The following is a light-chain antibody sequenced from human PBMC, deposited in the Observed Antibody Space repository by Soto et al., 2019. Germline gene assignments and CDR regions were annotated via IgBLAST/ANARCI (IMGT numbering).Light chain of an antibody. J-gene: IGKJ4*01. CDR1: RSVLYSSNNKNF. Sequence: DIVMTQSPDSLAVSLGERATINCKSSRSVLYSSNNKNFLAWYQQKPGQPPKLLIYWASTRESGVPDRFSGSGSGTDFTLTIRSLQAEDVAVYYCQQYYSSPLTFGGGTKVEIK. CDR2: WAS. CDR3: QQYYSSPLT. V-gene: IGKV4-1*01.